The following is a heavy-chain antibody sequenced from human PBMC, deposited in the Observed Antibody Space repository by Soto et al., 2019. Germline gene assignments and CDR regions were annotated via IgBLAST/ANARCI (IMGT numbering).Heavy chain of an antibody. D-gene: IGHD3-16*01. Sequence: GGSLRLSCAASGFTFSSYWMSWVRQAPGKGLEWVANIKQDGSEKYYVDSVKGRFTISRDNAKNSLYLQMNSLRAEDTAVYYCARVHMITFGGAYGMDVWGQGTTVTVSS. V-gene: IGHV3-7*01. CDR2: IKQDGSEK. CDR3: ARVHMITFGGAYGMDV. CDR1: GFTFSSYW. J-gene: IGHJ6*02.